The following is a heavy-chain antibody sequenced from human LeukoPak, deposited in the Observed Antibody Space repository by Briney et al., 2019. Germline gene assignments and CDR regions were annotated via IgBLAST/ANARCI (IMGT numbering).Heavy chain of an antibody. J-gene: IGHJ6*02. CDR3: AREFTMVRGVIISYGMDV. V-gene: IGHV1-18*01. CDR1: GYTFTSYG. D-gene: IGHD3-10*01. Sequence: ASVKVSCKASGYTFTSYGISWVRQAPGQGLEWMGWISAYNGNTNYAQKLQGRATMTTDTSTSTAYMELRSLRSDDTAVYHCAREFTMVRGVIISYGMDVWGQGTMVTVSS. CDR2: ISAYNGNT.